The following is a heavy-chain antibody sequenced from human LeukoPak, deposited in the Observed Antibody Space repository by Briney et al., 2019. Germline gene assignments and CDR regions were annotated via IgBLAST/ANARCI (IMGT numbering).Heavy chain of an antibody. J-gene: IGHJ5*02. Sequence: SETLSLTCIVSGGSINNYYWNWIRQPAGQGLEWIGRIYTSGSTNYNPSLKSRVTMSVDTSKNQFSLKLRSVTAADTAVYYCARPDYGDYDLLTWFDPWGQGTLVTVSS. V-gene: IGHV4-4*07. D-gene: IGHD4-17*01. CDR3: ARPDYGDYDLLTWFDP. CDR1: GGSINNYY. CDR2: IYTSGST.